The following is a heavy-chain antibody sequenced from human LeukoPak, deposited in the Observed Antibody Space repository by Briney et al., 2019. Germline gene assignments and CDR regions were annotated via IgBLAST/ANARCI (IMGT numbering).Heavy chain of an antibody. CDR2: IYYSGST. Sequence: PSETLSLTCTVSGGSISSSSYYWGWIRQPPGKGLEWIGSIYYSGSTYYNPSLKSRVTISVDTSKNQFSLKLSSVTAADTAVYYCARGIAAHDVRYFQHWGQGTLVTVSS. D-gene: IGHD6-6*01. CDR1: GGSISSSSYY. J-gene: IGHJ1*01. V-gene: IGHV4-39*07. CDR3: ARGIAAHDVRYFQH.